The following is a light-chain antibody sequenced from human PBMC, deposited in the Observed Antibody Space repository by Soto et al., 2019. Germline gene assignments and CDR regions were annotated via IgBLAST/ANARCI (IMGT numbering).Light chain of an antibody. CDR1: QSISSSY. Sequence: EIALTQSPGTLSLSPGERATLSCRASQSISSSYLAWYQQKPGQAPRLLIYGASNRATAIPDRFSGAGSGTDFTLTISRLEPEDFAVYYCQQYGRSPPLITFGQGTRLEIK. CDR3: QQYGRSPPLIT. J-gene: IGKJ5*01. CDR2: GAS. V-gene: IGKV3-20*01.